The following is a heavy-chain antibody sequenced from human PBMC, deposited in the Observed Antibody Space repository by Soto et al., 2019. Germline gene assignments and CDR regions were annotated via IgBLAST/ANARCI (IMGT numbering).Heavy chain of an antibody. Sequence: EVQLLESGGGLVQPGGSLRLSCAASGFTFSTYAMTWVRQAPGKGLEWVSGIRGSGGSTYYADSVKGRFTISRDNSKNTLYLQMNSLRAEDTAVYYCAKDLVGGVGHSRPLDYWGQGTLVTVSS. CDR1: GFTFSTYA. CDR3: AKDLVGGVGHSRPLDY. J-gene: IGHJ4*02. CDR2: IRGSGGST. V-gene: IGHV3-23*01. D-gene: IGHD1-26*01.